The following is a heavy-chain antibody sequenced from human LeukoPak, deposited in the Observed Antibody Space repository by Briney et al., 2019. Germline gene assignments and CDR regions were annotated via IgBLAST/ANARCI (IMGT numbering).Heavy chain of an antibody. CDR2: ISAYNGNT. D-gene: IGHD1-26*01. J-gene: IGHJ4*02. CDR1: GYTFTSYG. CDR3: ARGWSRSYPYYFDY. Sequence: ASVTVSCKASGYTFTSYGISWVRQAPGQGLEWMGWISAYNGNTNYAQKLQGRVTMTTDTSTSTAYMELRSLRSDDTAVYYCARGWSRSYPYYFDYWGQGTLVTASS. V-gene: IGHV1-18*01.